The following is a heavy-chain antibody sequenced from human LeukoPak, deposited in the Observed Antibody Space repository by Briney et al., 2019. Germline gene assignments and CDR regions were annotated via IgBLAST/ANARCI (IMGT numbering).Heavy chain of an antibody. CDR3: ARPITMVRGVNYFDY. V-gene: IGHV3-7*01. Sequence: GGSLRLSCAASGFTFSSYWMSWVRQAPGKGLEWVANIKQDGSEKYYVDSVKGRFTISRDNAKNSLYLQMNSLRAEDTAVYYCARPITMVRGVNYFDYWGQGTLVTVSS. J-gene: IGHJ4*02. CDR2: IKQDGSEK. CDR1: GFTFSSYW. D-gene: IGHD3-10*01.